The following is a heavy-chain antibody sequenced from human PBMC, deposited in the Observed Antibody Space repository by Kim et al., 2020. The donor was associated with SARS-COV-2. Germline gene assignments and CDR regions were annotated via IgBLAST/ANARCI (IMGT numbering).Heavy chain of an antibody. Sequence: NTIYYADSVKGRFTISRDNSKNSLYLQMNSLGAEDTAVYYCFMTPIFGMDVWGQGTTVTVS. D-gene: IGHD2-21*01. CDR2: NTI. CDR3: FMTPIFGMDV. V-gene: IGHV3-48*03. J-gene: IGHJ6*02.